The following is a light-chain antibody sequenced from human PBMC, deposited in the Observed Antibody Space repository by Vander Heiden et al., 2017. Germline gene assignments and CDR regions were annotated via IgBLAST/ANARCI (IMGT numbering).Light chain of an antibody. V-gene: IGKV1-8*01. CDR3: QQDYSYHT. Sequence: AIRMTQSPSSFSASTGDRVTITCRASQGISSYLDWYQQKPGKAPKLLIYAASTLQSGVPSRFSGSGSGTDFTLTISCLQSEDFATYYWQQDYSYHTFGQGTKLEIK. CDR2: AAS. J-gene: IGKJ2*01. CDR1: QGISSY.